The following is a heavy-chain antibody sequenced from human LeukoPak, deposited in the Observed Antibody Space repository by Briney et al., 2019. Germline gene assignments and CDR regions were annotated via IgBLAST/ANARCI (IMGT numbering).Heavy chain of an antibody. Sequence: GGSLRLSCAASGFTFSSYAMSWVRQAPGKGLEWVSAISGSGGSTYYADSVKGRFTISRDNSKNTLYLQMNSLRAEDTAVYYCGKGGIGRITIFGVVIDPLDVWGKGTTVTVSS. CDR2: ISGSGGST. D-gene: IGHD3-3*01. CDR3: GKGGIGRITIFGVVIDPLDV. J-gene: IGHJ6*04. CDR1: GFTFSSYA. V-gene: IGHV3-23*01.